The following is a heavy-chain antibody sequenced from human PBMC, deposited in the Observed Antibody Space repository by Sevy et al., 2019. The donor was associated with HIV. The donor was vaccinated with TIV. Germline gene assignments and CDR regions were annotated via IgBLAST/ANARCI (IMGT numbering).Heavy chain of an antibody. V-gene: IGHV3-30*03. Sequence: GGSLRLSCEVSGFTFSDYGMHWVRQAPGKGLEWLAVISYDGSDIYYPDSVEGRFTVSRDNSKNTLYLQMNSLRPEDTAVYYVSNWAGGSDWGGFDYWGQGTLVTVSS. D-gene: IGHD1-26*01. CDR1: GFTFSDYG. CDR2: ISYDGSDI. CDR3: SNWAGGSDWGGFDY. J-gene: IGHJ4*02.